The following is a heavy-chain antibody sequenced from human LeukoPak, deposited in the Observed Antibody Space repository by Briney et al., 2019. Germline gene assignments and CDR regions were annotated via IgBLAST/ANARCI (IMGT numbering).Heavy chain of an antibody. Sequence: SGTLSLTCAVSGGSISSSNWWSWVRQPPGKGLEWIGEIYHSGSTNCNPSLKSRVTISVDKSKNQFSLKLSSVTAADTAVYYCARGGRPSGSYFGSKREAAAFDIWGQGTMVTVSS. CDR3: ARGGRPSGSYFGSKREAAAFDI. D-gene: IGHD1-26*01. CDR2: IYHSGST. CDR1: GGSISSSNW. V-gene: IGHV4-4*02. J-gene: IGHJ3*02.